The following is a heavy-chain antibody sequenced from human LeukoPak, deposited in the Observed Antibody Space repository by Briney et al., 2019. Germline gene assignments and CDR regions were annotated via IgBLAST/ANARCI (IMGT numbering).Heavy chain of an antibody. D-gene: IGHD3-22*01. CDR3: ARDFPPDDYDSSGYFDY. V-gene: IGHV1-18*01. CDR2: ISAYNGNT. Sequence: ASVKVSCKASGYTFTSYGISWVRQAPGQGLEWMGWISAYNGNTNYAQNFQGRVTMTTDTSTSTAYTELSSLRSEDTAVYYCARDFPPDDYDSSGYFDYWGQGTLVTVSS. CDR1: GYTFTSYG. J-gene: IGHJ4*02.